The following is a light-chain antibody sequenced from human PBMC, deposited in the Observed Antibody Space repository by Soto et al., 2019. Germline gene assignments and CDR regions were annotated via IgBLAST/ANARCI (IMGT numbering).Light chain of an antibody. Sequence: DIQMTQSPSSLSASVGARVTITCRASQDIRIDLGWFQQKPGQAPKRLIYAASSLQSGVPSRFSGSGSGTEFTLTISSLQPEDFATYYCLQHNNYPPTFGQGTKVEI. CDR3: LQHNNYPPT. CDR2: AAS. V-gene: IGKV1-17*01. J-gene: IGKJ1*01. CDR1: QDIRID.